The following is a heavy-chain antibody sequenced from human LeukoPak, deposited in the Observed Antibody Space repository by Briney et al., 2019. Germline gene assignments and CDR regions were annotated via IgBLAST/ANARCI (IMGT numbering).Heavy chain of an antibody. CDR1: GGSISSGGYY. D-gene: IGHD1-1*01. CDR3: AREAGTRTNWFDP. V-gene: IGHV4-31*03. J-gene: IGHJ5*02. CDR2: IYYSGST. Sequence: SQTLSLTCTVSGGSISSGGYYWSWLRPHQGKGLEWIGYIYYSGSTYYNPSLKRRLTISVDTSKNQFSLKLSSVTAADTAVYYCAREAGTRTNWFDPWGQGTLVTVSS.